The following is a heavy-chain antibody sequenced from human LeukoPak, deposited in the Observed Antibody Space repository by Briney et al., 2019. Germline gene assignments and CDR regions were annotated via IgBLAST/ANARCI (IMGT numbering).Heavy chain of an antibody. J-gene: IGHJ4*02. Sequence: PSETLSLTCSVSGGSISSYYWSWIRQPPGKGLEWIGYIYYSGSTNYNPSLKSRVTISVDTSKNQFSLKLSSVTAADTAVYYCARLIAAAGAGWYYFDYWGQGTLVTVSS. D-gene: IGHD6-13*01. CDR1: GGSISSYY. CDR2: IYYSGST. V-gene: IGHV4-59*01. CDR3: ARLIAAAGAGWYYFDY.